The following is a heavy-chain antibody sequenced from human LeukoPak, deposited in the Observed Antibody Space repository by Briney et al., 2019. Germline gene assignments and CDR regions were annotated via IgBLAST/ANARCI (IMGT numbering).Heavy chain of an antibody. V-gene: IGHV3-30-3*01. CDR3: ARDREVPPYYYYDMDV. J-gene: IGHJ6*02. CDR2: IPYDGSNK. D-gene: IGHD2-2*01. Sequence: GGSLRLSCAASGFTVSSNYMSWVRQAPGKGLEWVAVIPYDGSNKYYADSVKGRFTISRDTSKNTLYLQMNSLRPEDTAVYYCARDREVPPYYYYDMDVWGQGTTVTVAS. CDR1: GFTVSSNY.